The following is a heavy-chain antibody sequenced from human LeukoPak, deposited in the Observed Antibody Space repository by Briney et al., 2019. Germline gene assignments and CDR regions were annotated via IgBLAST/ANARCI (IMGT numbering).Heavy chain of an antibody. CDR1: GFSLSTYG. J-gene: IGHJ4*02. CDR3: ASGSLGHNYASSGYEY. V-gene: IGHV3-33*05. Sequence: PSGRSLSLACAVSGFSLSTYGTNWGCHAPHKRRGWVWGVKYVGIQEFYADSVKGRFTVSKDTSKNTLHLQMNSLRAEDTAVYYCASGSLGHNYASSGYEYWGRGTLVTASS. D-gene: IGHD3-22*01. CDR2: VKYVGIQE.